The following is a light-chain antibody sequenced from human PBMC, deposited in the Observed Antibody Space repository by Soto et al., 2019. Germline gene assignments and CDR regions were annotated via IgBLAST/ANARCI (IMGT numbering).Light chain of an antibody. CDR3: QQYGSSPLT. Sequence: EIVLTQSPATLSLSVGERVTLSCRASQSVSSYLAWYQQTPGQAPRLLIYDTSNRATGTPDRFSGSGSGTDFTLTISRLEPEDLTVYYCQQYGSSPLTFGGGTTVEIK. J-gene: IGKJ4*01. CDR2: DTS. V-gene: IGKV3-20*01. CDR1: QSVSSY.